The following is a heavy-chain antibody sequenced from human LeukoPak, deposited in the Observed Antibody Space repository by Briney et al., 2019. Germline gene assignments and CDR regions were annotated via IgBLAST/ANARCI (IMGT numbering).Heavy chain of an antibody. Sequence: GGSLRLSCEASGFTFSGYYMSWIRLTPGTGLDWISYITPGGTNIYYADSVKGRFTVSRDNAKNSLSLQMNSLRAEDTAVYYCARERDGYKAIDYWGQGTLVTVSS. CDR1: GFTFSGYY. CDR3: ARERDGYKAIDY. D-gene: IGHD5-24*01. CDR2: ITPGGTNI. V-gene: IGHV3-11*01. J-gene: IGHJ4*02.